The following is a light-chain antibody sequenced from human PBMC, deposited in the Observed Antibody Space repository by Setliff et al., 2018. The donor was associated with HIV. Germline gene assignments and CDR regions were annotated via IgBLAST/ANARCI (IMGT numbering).Light chain of an antibody. CDR2: DLH. CDR1: GDDIGGYNF. V-gene: IGLV2-14*01. Sequence: QSVLAQPASVSGSPGQSLAISCTGTGDDIGGYNFVSWYQQHPGKAPKLIISDLHERPSGISDRFSGSRSGYTASLTISGLQPEDEADYYCGSFVTASTYLFGTGTKVTVL. CDR3: GSFVTASTYL. J-gene: IGLJ1*01.